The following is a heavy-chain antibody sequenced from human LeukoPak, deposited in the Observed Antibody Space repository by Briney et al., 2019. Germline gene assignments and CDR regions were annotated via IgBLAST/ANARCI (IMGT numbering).Heavy chain of an antibody. Sequence: GGSLRLSCAASGFTDSSNYMSWVRQAPGKGLEWVSVIYSGGSTYYADSVKGRFTISRDNSKNTLYLQMNSLRAEDTAVYYCARSQQRGYYYYYMDVWGKGTTVTISS. CDR3: ARSQQRGYYYYYMDV. D-gene: IGHD6-25*01. CDR1: GFTDSSNY. CDR2: IYSGGST. J-gene: IGHJ6*03. V-gene: IGHV3-66*01.